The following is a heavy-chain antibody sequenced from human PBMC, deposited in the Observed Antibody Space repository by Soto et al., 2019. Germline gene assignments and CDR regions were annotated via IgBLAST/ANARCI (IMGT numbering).Heavy chain of an antibody. Sequence: SETLSLTCTVSGGSISSSSYYWGWIRQPPGKGLEWIGSIYYSGSTYYNPSLKSRVTISVDTSKNQFSLKLSSVTAADTAVYYCARLYYYDSSGYYGYYGMDVWGQGTTVTVSS. V-gene: IGHV4-39*01. CDR2: IYYSGST. J-gene: IGHJ6*02. D-gene: IGHD3-22*01. CDR1: GGSISSSSYY. CDR3: ARLYYYDSSGYYGYYGMDV.